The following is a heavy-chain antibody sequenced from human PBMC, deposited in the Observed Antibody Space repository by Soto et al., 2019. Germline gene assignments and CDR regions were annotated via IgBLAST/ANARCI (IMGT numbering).Heavy chain of an antibody. CDR3: TRVNYGDYYYGMDV. CDR1: GGSINYSY. D-gene: IGHD4-17*01. CDR2: ISYTGSA. J-gene: IGHJ6*02. V-gene: IGHV4-59*01. Sequence: SETLSLTCTVSGGSINYSYWTWIRQPPGKGLEWIGYISYTGSANYNASLKSRLTIPVDTSKNQFSLKLSSVTAADTALYYCTRVNYGDYYYGMDVWGQGTTVTVSS.